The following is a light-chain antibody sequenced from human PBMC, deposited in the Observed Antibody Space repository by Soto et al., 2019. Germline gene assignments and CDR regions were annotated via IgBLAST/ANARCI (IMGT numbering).Light chain of an antibody. J-gene: IGLJ3*02. Sequence: QAVVTQEPSFSVSPGGTVTLTCGLSSGSVSTAYYPSWYQQTPGQAPRTLIYNTNTRSSGVPDRFSGSILGNKAALTITGAQADDESDYYCVLYMGYGMRVFGGGTQLTVL. V-gene: IGLV8-61*01. CDR3: VLYMGYGMRV. CDR1: SGSVSTAYY. CDR2: NTN.